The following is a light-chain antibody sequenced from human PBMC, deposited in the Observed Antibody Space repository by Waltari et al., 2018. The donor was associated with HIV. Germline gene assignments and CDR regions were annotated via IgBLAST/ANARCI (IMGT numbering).Light chain of an antibody. Sequence: QSALTQPASVSGSPGQSITISCTGTGSDIGGYDYVSWYQQHPGKAPKLMIYEVTNRPSGVSNRFSGAKAGNTASLTISGLQAEYEADYYCSSYTGSSTYVFGTGTKVTVL. V-gene: IGLV2-14*01. CDR1: GSDIGGYDY. CDR3: SSYTGSSTYV. CDR2: EVT. J-gene: IGLJ1*01.